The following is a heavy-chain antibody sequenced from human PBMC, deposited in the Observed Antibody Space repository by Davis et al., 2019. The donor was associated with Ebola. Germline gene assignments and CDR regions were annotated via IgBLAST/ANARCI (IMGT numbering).Heavy chain of an antibody. CDR2: IGTAGDT. Sequence: PGGSLRLSCAASGFTFSTYDMHWVRHATGKGLEWVSAIGTAGDTYYPGSVKGRFTISRENAKNSLYLQMDSLRAEDTAVYYCARGGAPPYSYGYYYYYGMDVWGQGTTVTVSS. CDR3: ARGGAPPYSYGYYYYYGMDV. D-gene: IGHD5-18*01. V-gene: IGHV3-13*01. CDR1: GFTFSTYD. J-gene: IGHJ6*02.